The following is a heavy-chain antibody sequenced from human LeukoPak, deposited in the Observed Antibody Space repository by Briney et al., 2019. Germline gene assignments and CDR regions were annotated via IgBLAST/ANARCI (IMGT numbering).Heavy chain of an antibody. J-gene: IGHJ4*02. D-gene: IGHD3-10*01. CDR1: EFTFSSYA. V-gene: IGHV3-23*01. CDR2: ISGSGGST. CDR3: AKDVRVGEYYGSGTYLDY. Sequence: GGSLRLSCAASEFTFSSYAISWVRQAPGKGLEWVSLISGSGGSTYYADSVKGRFTISRDNSKNTLYLQVNSLRAEDTAVYYCAKDVRVGEYYGSGTYLDYWGQGTLVTVSS.